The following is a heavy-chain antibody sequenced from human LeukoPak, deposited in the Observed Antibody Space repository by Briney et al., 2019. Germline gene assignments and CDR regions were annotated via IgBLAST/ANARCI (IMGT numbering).Heavy chain of an antibody. V-gene: IGHV1-8*01. J-gene: IGHJ1*01. CDR3: ARGPTEWELLFQH. D-gene: IGHD1-26*01. CDR1: GYTFTSYD. Sequence: GASVKVSCKASGYTFTSYDINWVRQATGQGLEWMGWMNPNSGNTGYAQKLQGRVTMTRNTSISTAYMELSSLRSEDTAVYYCARGPTEWELLFQHWGQGTLVTVSS. CDR2: MNPNSGNT.